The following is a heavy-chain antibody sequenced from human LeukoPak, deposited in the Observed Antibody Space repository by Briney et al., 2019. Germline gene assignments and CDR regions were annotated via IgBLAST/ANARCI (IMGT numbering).Heavy chain of an antibody. CDR3: AATDCTNGVCPDRGY. Sequence: GGSLRLSCAASGFTFSSYWMSWVRQAPGKGLEWVANIKQDGSGKYYVDSVKGRFTISRDNAKNTLYLQMNSLRAEDTAVYYCAATDCTNGVCPDRGYWGQGTLVTVSS. D-gene: IGHD2-8*01. J-gene: IGHJ4*02. V-gene: IGHV3-7*01. CDR1: GFTFSSYW. CDR2: IKQDGSGK.